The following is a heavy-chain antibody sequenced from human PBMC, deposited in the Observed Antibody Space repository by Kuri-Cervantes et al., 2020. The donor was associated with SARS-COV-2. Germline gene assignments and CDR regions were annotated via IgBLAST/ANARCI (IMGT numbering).Heavy chain of an antibody. CDR2: LSSDSGYI. Sequence: GGSLRLSCAASGFTFSDHNMNWVRQAPGKGLQWVSSLSSDSGYINYADSVKGRFTVSRDNAKNSLYLQMNSLRADDTAVYYCASDSFSQWGGEPGSIWFDPWGQGTLVTVSS. D-gene: IGHD3-10*01. V-gene: IGHV3-21*04. CDR1: GFTFSDHN. J-gene: IGHJ5*02. CDR3: ASDSFSQWGGEPGSIWFDP.